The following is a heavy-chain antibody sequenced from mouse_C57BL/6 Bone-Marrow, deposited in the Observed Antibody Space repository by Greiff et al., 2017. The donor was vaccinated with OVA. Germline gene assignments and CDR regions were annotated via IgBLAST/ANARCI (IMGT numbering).Heavy chain of an antibody. CDR3: ARVRFITTVVAFYWYFDV. CDR1: GFTFSSYA. D-gene: IGHD1-1*01. CDR2: ISDGGSYT. Sequence: EVQGVESGGGLVKPGGSLKLSCAASGFTFSSYAMSWVRQTPEKRLEWVATISDGGSYTYYPDNVKGRFTISRDNAKNNLYLQMSHLKSEDTAMYYCARVRFITTVVAFYWYFDVWSTGTTVTVSS. V-gene: IGHV5-4*01. J-gene: IGHJ1*03.